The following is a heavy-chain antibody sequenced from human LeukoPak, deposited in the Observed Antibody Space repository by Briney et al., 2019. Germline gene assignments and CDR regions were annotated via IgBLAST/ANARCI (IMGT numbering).Heavy chain of an antibody. V-gene: IGHV4-34*01. CDR1: GGCFSGYY. Sequence: SETLSLTCAVSGGCFSGYYWSWIRQAPGKGLEWVGEINHSGSTNYNPSLESRVTISVDTSKNQFSLKLSSVTAADTAVYYCARGPPWGSGWYGGLWYWGQGTLVTVSS. J-gene: IGHJ4*02. CDR3: ARGPPWGSGWYGGLWY. CDR2: INHSGST. D-gene: IGHD6-19*01.